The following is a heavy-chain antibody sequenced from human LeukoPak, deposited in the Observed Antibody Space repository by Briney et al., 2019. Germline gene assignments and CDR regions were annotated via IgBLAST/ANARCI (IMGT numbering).Heavy chain of an antibody. CDR1: GFTFSNAW. D-gene: IGHD3-10*01. CDR3: ARELVLWFGELSPNYAFDI. CDR2: IKQDGSEK. J-gene: IGHJ3*02. V-gene: IGHV3-7*01. Sequence: AGGSLRLSCAASGFTFSNAWMSWVRQAPGKGLEWVANIKQDGSEKYYVDSVKGRFTISRDNAKNSLYLQMNSLRAEDTAVYYCARELVLWFGELSPNYAFDIWGQGTMVTVSS.